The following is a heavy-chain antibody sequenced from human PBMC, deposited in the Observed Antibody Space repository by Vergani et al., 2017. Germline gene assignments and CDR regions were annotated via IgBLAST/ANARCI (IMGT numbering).Heavy chain of an antibody. CDR1: GFTFSNAW. J-gene: IGHJ6*03. CDR2: IKSKTDGGTT. D-gene: IGHD2-2*01. CDR3: TTPACSSTSCYPYYYYYMDV. V-gene: IGHV3-15*01. Sequence: EVQLVESGGGLVKPGGSLRLSCAASGFTFSNAWMSWVRQAPGKGLEWVGRIKSKTDGGTTDYAAPVKGRFTISRDDSKNTLYLQMNSLKTEDTAVYYCTTPACSSTSCYPYYYYYMDVWGKGTTVTVSS.